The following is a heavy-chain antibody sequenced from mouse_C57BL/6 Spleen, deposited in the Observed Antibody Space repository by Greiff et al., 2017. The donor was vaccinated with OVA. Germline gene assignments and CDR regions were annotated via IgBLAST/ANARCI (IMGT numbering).Heavy chain of an antibody. J-gene: IGHJ3*01. D-gene: IGHD2-4*01. V-gene: IGHV5-9*01. Sequence: EVMLVESGGGLVKPGGSLKLSCAASGFTFSSYTMSWVRQTPEKRLEWVATISGGGGNTYYPDSVKGRFTISRDNAKNTLYLQMSSLRSEDTALYYCARHDDYGDVFAYWGQGTLVTVSA. CDR1: GFTFSSYT. CDR3: ARHDDYGDVFAY. CDR2: ISGGGGNT.